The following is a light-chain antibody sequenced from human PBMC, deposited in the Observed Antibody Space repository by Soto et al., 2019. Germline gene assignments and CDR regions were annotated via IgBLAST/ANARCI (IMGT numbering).Light chain of an antibody. CDR2: GAS. V-gene: IGKV3-20*01. CDR3: QQYVSSPLT. Sequence: EIVLTQSPATVSLSPGERFTLSCRASQYVNIYLAWYQQRPGQAPRLLIFGASSRASGIPDRFSGSGSGTDFTLTISRLEPEDFAVFYCQQYVSSPLTFGGGTKVDIK. J-gene: IGKJ4*01. CDR1: QYVNIY.